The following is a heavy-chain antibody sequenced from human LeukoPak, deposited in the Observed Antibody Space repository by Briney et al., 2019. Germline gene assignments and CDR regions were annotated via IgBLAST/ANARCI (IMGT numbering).Heavy chain of an antibody. D-gene: IGHD2-8*01. Sequence: GASVKVSCKASGGTFSSYAISWLRQAPGQGFEWMGGIIPIFGTANYAQKFQGRVTITADESTSTAYMELSSLRSDDTAVYYCARALRLNPDYWGQGTLVTVSS. V-gene: IGHV1-69*13. CDR2: IIPIFGTA. CDR1: GGTFSSYA. J-gene: IGHJ4*02. CDR3: ARALRLNPDY.